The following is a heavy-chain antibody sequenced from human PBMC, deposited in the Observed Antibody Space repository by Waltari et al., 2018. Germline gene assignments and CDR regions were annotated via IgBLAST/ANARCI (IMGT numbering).Heavy chain of an antibody. Sequence: EVHLVESGGGLVQPGGSLRLSCAASGFTFSNYWMDWVRQAPGKGREWVANINQDGSEKYYVDSVKVRFTISRDNAKNSLDLQMSSLRAEDTAVYYCTRALDYWGQGVLVPVSS. CDR2: INQDGSEK. CDR1: GFTFSNYW. V-gene: IGHV3-7*04. J-gene: IGHJ4*02. CDR3: TRALDY.